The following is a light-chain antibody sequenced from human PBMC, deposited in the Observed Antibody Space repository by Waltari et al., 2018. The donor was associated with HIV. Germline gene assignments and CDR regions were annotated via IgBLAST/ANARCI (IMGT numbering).Light chain of an antibody. J-gene: IGLJ2*01. CDR3: QSYDSNNVL. CDR1: SGSIAIYY. V-gene: IGLV6-57*01. Sequence: NFMLTQPHSVSESPGTTVIISASCSSGSIAIYYLPCYQQRPCRSPTTVIYEDNQSPSGVPDRFSGSIDSSSNSASLTISGLKTEDEADYYCQSYDSNNVLFGGGTKLTVL. CDR2: EDN.